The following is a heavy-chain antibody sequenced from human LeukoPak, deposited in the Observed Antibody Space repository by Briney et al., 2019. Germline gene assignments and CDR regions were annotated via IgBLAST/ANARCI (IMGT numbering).Heavy chain of an antibody. D-gene: IGHD2-21*02. CDR1: EFTFSSYE. V-gene: IGHV3-48*03. CDR3: AREVTETPDSFDI. Sequence: GGSLRLSCAAAEFTFSSYEMSWVRQAPGKGLEWVSYITSSGDRKHYADSVKGRFTISRDKTKNSLYLQMNRVRDEDTAVYYCAREVTETPDSFDIWGQGTMVTVSS. J-gene: IGHJ3*02. CDR2: ITSSGDRK.